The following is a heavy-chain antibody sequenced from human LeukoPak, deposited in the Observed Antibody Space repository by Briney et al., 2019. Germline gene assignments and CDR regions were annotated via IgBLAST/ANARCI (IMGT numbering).Heavy chain of an antibody. CDR2: IKEDGSEK. D-gene: IGHD6-6*01. J-gene: IGHJ4*02. Sequence: GGSLRLSCAASGFTFRGYWMSWVRQAPGKGVEWVANIKEDGSEKYYVDSVKGRFTISRDNAKNSLNLQMDSLRVEDTAVYYCTRGDSSSKIDYWGQGTLVTVSS. CDR1: GFTFRGYW. CDR3: TRGDSSSKIDY. V-gene: IGHV3-7*01.